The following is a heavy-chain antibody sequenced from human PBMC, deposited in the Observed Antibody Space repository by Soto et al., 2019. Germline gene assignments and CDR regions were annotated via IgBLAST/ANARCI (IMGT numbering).Heavy chain of an antibody. V-gene: IGHV3-23*01. D-gene: IGHD3-10*01. J-gene: IGHJ4*02. Sequence: GGSLRLSCAASRFTFRNYGMSWVRQGPGKGLEWVSGISPTGEQRFYVDSVKGRFFISRDNSQNTLSLEMSNLRADDMAVYYCAKVMGSTSSTANFDYWGRGTLVTVSS. CDR2: ISPTGEQR. CDR3: AKVMGSTSSTANFDY. CDR1: RFTFRNYG.